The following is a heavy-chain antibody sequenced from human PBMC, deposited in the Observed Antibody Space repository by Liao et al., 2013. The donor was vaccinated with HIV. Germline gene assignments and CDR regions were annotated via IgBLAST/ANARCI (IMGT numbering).Heavy chain of an antibody. V-gene: IGHV4-59*01. CDR2: ISYSGST. J-gene: IGHJ2*01. D-gene: IGHD6-13*01. CDR3: ARDKRDPIAAPRYFDL. CDR1: GGSISDYS. Sequence: QVQLQESGPGLVKPSETLSLTCTVSGGSISDYSWSWIRQPPGKRLEWIAYISYSGSTNYNPSLKSRVTMSVDTSKNQFSLKLNSVTAADTAVYYCARDKRDPIAAPRYFDLWGRWHPGHCLL.